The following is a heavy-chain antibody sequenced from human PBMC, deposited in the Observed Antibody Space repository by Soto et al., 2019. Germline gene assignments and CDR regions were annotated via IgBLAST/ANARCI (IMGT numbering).Heavy chain of an antibody. CDR2: IIPIFGTA. CDR3: ARGRTEVDIFTAYIMGDF. CDR1: GGTFSSYA. J-gene: IGHJ4*02. Sequence: VASVKVFCKASGGTFSSYAISWVRQAPGQGLEWMGGIIPIFGTANYAQKFQGRVTITADESTSTAYMELSSLRSEDTAVYYCARGRTEVDIFTAYIMGDFWGQGTQVTVSS. V-gene: IGHV1-69*13. D-gene: IGHD3-9*01.